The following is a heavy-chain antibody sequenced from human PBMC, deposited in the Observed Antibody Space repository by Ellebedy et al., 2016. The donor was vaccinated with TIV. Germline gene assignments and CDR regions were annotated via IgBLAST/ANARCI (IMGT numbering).Heavy chain of an antibody. Sequence: SETLSLTCTVSGGSISSNSYYWGWIRQPPGRGLEWIGSIYYSGSTYYNPSLKSRVTISADTSKNQFSLKLSSVTAADTAVYYCARQASDDFWSGYYMGYFDYWGQGTLVTVSS. D-gene: IGHD3-3*01. CDR3: ARQASDDFWSGYYMGYFDY. V-gene: IGHV4-39*01. J-gene: IGHJ4*02. CDR2: IYYSGST. CDR1: GGSISSNSYY.